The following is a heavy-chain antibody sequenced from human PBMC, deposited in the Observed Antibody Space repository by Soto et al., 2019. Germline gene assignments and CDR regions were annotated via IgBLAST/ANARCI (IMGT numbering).Heavy chain of an antibody. D-gene: IGHD3-3*01. J-gene: IGHJ4*02. Sequence: GGSLRLSCTTSGFSFASFAMTWVRQAPGKGLEWVATISGSDGKTYYADSVKGRFSISRDTSRNTLYLQMNSLRADDTAIYYCAMWSYLDYWGQGTRVTVSS. V-gene: IGHV3-23*01. CDR3: AMWSYLDY. CDR2: ISGSDGKT. CDR1: GFSFASFA.